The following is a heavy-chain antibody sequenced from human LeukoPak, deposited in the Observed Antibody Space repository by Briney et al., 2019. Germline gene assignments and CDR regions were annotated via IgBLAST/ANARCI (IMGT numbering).Heavy chain of an antibody. CDR2: IKQDGSVE. CDR3: ARWAGVTDE. CDR1: GFTFENYW. J-gene: IGHJ4*02. D-gene: IGHD5-18*01. V-gene: IGHV3-7*01. Sequence: GGSLRLSCAASGFTFENYWMSWVRQVPGKGPEWVAHIKQDGSVEHYLDSVKGRFTISRDNAKSSLYLQMNSLISEDTAVYYCARWAGVTDEWGQGTLVTVSS.